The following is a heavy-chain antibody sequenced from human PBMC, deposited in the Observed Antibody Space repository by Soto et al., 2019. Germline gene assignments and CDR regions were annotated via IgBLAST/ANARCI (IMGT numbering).Heavy chain of an antibody. V-gene: IGHV4-31*03. D-gene: IGHD3-3*01. J-gene: IGHJ6*03. CDR2: IYYSGST. Sequence: QVQLQESGPGLVKPSQTLSLTCTVSGGPISSGGYYWSWIRQHPGKGLEWIGYIYYSGSTYYNPSLKSRVTRAVDTSKNQFALKLSAVTAADTVVYYCARGTLEWTPYYYYCMDVWGKGTTVTVSS. CDR1: GGPISSGGYY. CDR3: ARGTLEWTPYYYYCMDV.